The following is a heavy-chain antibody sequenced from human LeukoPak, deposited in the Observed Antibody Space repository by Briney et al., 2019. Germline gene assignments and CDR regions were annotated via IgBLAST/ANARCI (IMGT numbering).Heavy chain of an antibody. D-gene: IGHD2-21*02. CDR3: ARSPVVTAIRYFDY. CDR1: GGSISSYY. Sequence: PSETLSLTCTVSGGSISSYYWSWIRQPPGKGLEWIGYIYYSGSTNYNPSLKSRVTISVDTSKNQFSLKLSSVTAADTAVYYCARSPVVTAIRYFDYWGQGTLVTVSS. J-gene: IGHJ4*02. CDR2: IYYSGST. V-gene: IGHV4-59*01.